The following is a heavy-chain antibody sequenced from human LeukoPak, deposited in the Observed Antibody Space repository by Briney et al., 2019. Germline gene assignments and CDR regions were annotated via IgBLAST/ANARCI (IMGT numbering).Heavy chain of an antibody. D-gene: IGHD3-10*01. V-gene: IGHV3-64D*06. CDR2: ISSNGGST. CDR3: VRYYYGSGSYYPSFDY. Sequence: GGSLRLSCSASGFTFSSYAMHWVRQAPGKGLEYVSAISSNGGSTYYADFVKGRFTISRDNSKNTLYLQMSSLRAEDTAVYYCVRYYYGSGSYYPSFDYWGQGTLVTVSS. J-gene: IGHJ4*02. CDR1: GFTFSSYA.